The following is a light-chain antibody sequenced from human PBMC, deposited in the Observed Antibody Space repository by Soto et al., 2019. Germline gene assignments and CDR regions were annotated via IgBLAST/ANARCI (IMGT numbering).Light chain of an antibody. CDR3: QHYKSYSEA. CDR2: KAS. CDR1: QTISSW. V-gene: IGKV1-5*03. J-gene: IGKJ1*01. Sequence: DIQMTQSPSTLSGSVGDRVTITCRASQTISSWLAWYQQEPGKAPKLLIYKASTLKSGVPSRFSGSGSGTEFTLTISSLQPDDFATYYCQHYKSYSEAFGQGTKV.